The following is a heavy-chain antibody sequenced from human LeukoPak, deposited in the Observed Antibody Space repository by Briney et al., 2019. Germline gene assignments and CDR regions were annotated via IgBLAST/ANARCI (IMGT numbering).Heavy chain of an antibody. CDR3: AKDPWDIVVVPAAKGNWFDP. Sequence: GGSLRLSCAASGFTFSSYAMSWVRQAPGKGLEWVSAISGSGGSTYYADSVEGRFTISRDNSKNSLYLQMNSLRAEDTAVYYCAKDPWDIVVVPAAKGNWFDPWGQGTLVTVSS. CDR1: GFTFSSYA. CDR2: ISGSGGST. D-gene: IGHD2-2*01. J-gene: IGHJ5*02. V-gene: IGHV3-23*01.